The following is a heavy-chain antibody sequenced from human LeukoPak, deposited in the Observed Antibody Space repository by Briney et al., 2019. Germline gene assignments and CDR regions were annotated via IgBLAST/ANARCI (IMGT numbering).Heavy chain of an antibody. Sequence: PGGSLRLSCAASGFTFNSYSMHWVRQAPGKGLEWVSSISSSANYIKDADSVKGRFTISRDNAKNSLYLQMNSLRAEDTAAYYCARGQGGYYYDSSGYYQGPLDYWGQGTLVTVSS. CDR2: ISSSANYI. CDR1: GFTFNSYS. CDR3: ARGQGGYYYDSSGYYQGPLDY. D-gene: IGHD3-22*01. J-gene: IGHJ4*02. V-gene: IGHV3-21*06.